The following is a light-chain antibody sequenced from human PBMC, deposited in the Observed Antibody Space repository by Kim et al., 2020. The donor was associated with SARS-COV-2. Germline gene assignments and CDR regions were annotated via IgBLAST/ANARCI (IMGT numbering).Light chain of an antibody. V-gene: IGLV2-14*01. J-gene: IGLJ3*02. CDR3: CSFSSSNAVV. CDR2: DVT. CDR1: HSDVGSYNY. Sequence: QSALTQPASVSGSPGQSIPISCTGTHSDVGSYNYVSWYQQYPGKAPKVIIFDVTNRPSGISNRFSGSKSGNTASLTISGLQAEDEADYYCCSFSSSNAVVFGGGTKVTVL.